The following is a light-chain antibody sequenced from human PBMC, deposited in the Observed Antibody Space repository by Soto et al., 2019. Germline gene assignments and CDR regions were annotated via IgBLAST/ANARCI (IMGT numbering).Light chain of an antibody. J-gene: IGKJ5*01. V-gene: IGKV1-39*01. CDR2: DAS. Sequence: DIQMTQSPSSLSASVGDRITITCRASQSIAGFLSWYQQKPGKAPKLLIYDASSLQSGVPSRFSGSGSGTNFTPTIAILQPEDFATSYCQQIYSLPITFGQGTRLEIK. CDR1: QSIAGF. CDR3: QQIYSLPIT.